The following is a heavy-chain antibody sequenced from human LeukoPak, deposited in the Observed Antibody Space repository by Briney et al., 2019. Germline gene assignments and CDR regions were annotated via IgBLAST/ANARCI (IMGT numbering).Heavy chain of an antibody. CDR3: AKDGTSWYYDFWSGPNWFDP. J-gene: IGHJ5*02. V-gene: IGHV3-23*01. Sequence: GGSLRLSCAASGFSFRTYGMSWVRQAPGKRLEWVSGISGSGDNTHNADSVKGRFTISRDNSKNTLYLQMNSLRAEDTAVYYCAKDGTSWYYDFWSGPNWFDPWGQGTLVTVSS. CDR1: GFSFRTYG. CDR2: ISGSGDNT. D-gene: IGHD3-3*01.